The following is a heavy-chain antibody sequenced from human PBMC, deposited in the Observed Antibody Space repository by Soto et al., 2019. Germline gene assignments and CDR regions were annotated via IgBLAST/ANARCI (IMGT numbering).Heavy chain of an antibody. D-gene: IGHD1-1*01. V-gene: IGHV1-3*01. CDR2: LNGGTGQT. CDR1: GYTFSTYG. J-gene: IGHJ6*02. CDR3: ARGKGMEENYFYYGLDI. Sequence: ASVKVSCKASGYTFSTYGMHWVRQAPGQSLEWMGWLNGGTGQTRYSQRFQDRVIITRDTSASTGYMELSSLRSEDTAVYYCARGKGMEENYFYYGLDIWGQGTTVTVSS.